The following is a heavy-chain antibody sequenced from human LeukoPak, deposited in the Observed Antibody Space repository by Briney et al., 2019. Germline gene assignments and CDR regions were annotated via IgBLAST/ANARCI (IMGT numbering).Heavy chain of an antibody. Sequence: SETLSLTCNVFGGSISSFHYYWGWIRQPPGKGLEWIGNIYYSGSTYYNPSLKSRVTISVDTSKNQFSLKLSSVTAADTAVYYCARDRYDSSGYYSDYWGQGTLVTVSS. CDR3: ARDRYDSSGYYSDY. D-gene: IGHD3-22*01. CDR1: GGSISSFHYY. V-gene: IGHV4-39*07. CDR2: IYYSGST. J-gene: IGHJ4*02.